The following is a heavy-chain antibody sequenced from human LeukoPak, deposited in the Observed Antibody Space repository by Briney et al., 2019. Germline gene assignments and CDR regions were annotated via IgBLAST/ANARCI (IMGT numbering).Heavy chain of an antibody. D-gene: IGHD5-12*01. CDR2: ISSSSSTI. V-gene: IGHV3-48*04. CDR3: ARKGGYGMVATRN. CDR1: GFTFSSYS. J-gene: IGHJ4*02. Sequence: GGSLRLSCAPSGFTFSSYSTDWVRQAPGKGLEWVSYISSSSSTIYDADSVKGRFTISRDNAESSRYLQMNSRRAEDTAVYYCARKGGYGMVATRNWGQGTLVTVSS.